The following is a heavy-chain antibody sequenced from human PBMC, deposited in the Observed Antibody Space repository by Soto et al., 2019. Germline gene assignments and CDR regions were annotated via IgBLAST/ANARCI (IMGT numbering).Heavy chain of an antibody. Sequence: PGGSLRLSCAASGFTFSSYGMHWVRQAPGKGLEWVAVISYDGSNKYYADSVKGRFTISRDNSKNTLYLQMNSLRAEDTAVYYCAKDLVAYYYDSSGYRHLISYYYYYYGMDVWGQGTTVTVSS. CDR2: ISYDGSNK. CDR1: GFTFSSYG. D-gene: IGHD3-22*01. J-gene: IGHJ6*02. V-gene: IGHV3-30*18. CDR3: AKDLVAYYYDSSGYRHLISYYYYYYGMDV.